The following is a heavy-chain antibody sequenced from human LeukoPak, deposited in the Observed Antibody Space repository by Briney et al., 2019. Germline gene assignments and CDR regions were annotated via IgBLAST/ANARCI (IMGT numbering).Heavy chain of an antibody. V-gene: IGHV4-59*01. CDR1: GGSINYYY. D-gene: IGHD1-26*01. Sequence: SETLSLTCTVSGGSINYYYWMWIRQPPGKGLEWIGYIYYSGGTHYNPSLKSRVTMLVDTSKNQFSLKLTAVTAADTAVYYCARNRGSYWGGYFDYWGQGTLVTVSS. CDR2: IYYSGGT. CDR3: ARNRGSYWGGYFDY. J-gene: IGHJ4*02.